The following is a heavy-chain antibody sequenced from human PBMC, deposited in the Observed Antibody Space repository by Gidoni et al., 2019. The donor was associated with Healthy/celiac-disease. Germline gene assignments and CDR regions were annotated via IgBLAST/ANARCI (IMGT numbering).Heavy chain of an antibody. CDR3: ARDRTPDVVGWFDP. D-gene: IGHD2-21*01. Sequence: QVQLQESGPGLVKPSGTLSLTCAVSGGSISSRNWSSWVRQPPGKGLEWIGESYHSGSNNYNPSLKSRVTISVDKSKNQFSLKLSSVTAADTAVYYCARDRTPDVVGWFDPWGQGTLVTVSS. V-gene: IGHV4-4*02. J-gene: IGHJ5*02. CDR1: GGSISSRNW. CDR2: SYHSGSN.